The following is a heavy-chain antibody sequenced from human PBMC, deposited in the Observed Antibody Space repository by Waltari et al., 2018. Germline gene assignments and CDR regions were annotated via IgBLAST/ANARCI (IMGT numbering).Heavy chain of an antibody. Sequence: QVQLQESGPGLVKPSETLSLTCTVSGGSISSYYWSWIRQPPGKGLEWTGYIDYSGSTNYNPSLKSRVTISVDTSKNQFSLKLSSVTAADTAVYYCARSLPYYYYMDVWGKGTTVTVSS. J-gene: IGHJ6*03. CDR2: IDYSGST. V-gene: IGHV4-59*01. CDR3: ARSLPYYYYMDV. CDR1: GGSISSYY.